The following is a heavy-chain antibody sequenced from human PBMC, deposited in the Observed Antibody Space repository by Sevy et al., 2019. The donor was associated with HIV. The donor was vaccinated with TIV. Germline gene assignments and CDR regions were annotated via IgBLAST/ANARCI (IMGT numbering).Heavy chain of an antibody. CDR3: AKDRRIEIYYYYGMDV. D-gene: IGHD2-21*01. J-gene: IGHJ6*02. Sequence: GGSLRLSCAASGFTFSSYGMHWVRQAPGKGLEWVAVISYDGSNKYYADSVKGRFTISRDNSKNTLYLQMNSLRAEDTAVYYCAKDRRIEIYYYYGMDVWGQGTTVTVSS. CDR2: ISYDGSNK. CDR1: GFTFSSYG. V-gene: IGHV3-30*18.